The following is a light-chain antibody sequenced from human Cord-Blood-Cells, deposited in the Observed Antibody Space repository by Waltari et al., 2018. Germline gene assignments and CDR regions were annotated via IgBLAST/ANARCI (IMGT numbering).Light chain of an antibody. CDR1: QSISSY. J-gene: IGKJ2*01. CDR3: QQSYSTPYMYT. V-gene: IGKV1-39*01. Sequence: DIQITQSPSSLPASVGDRVTITCRASQSISSYLNWYQQKPGKAPKLLIYAASSVQSGVPSRFSGSGSGTDFTLTISSLQPEDFATYYCQQSYSTPYMYTFGQGTKLEIK. CDR2: AAS.